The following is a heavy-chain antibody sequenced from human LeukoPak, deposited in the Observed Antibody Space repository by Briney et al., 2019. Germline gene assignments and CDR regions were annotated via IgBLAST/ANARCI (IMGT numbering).Heavy chain of an antibody. J-gene: IGHJ4*02. D-gene: IGHD2-8*01. CDR1: GGSISTYY. CDR2: MYHTGGT. CDR3: ASVRLGY. Sequence: SETLSLTCTVSGGSISTYYWSWVRQPAGKGLEWIGRMYHTGGTNYNPSLRSRVRMSIDTSKNQFSLKPNSVTAADTAVYYCASVRLGYWGQGTLVTVPS. V-gene: IGHV4-4*07.